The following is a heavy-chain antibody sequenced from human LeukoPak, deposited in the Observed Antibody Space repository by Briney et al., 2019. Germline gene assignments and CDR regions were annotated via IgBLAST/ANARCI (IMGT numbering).Heavy chain of an antibody. CDR1: GGSISSYY. V-gene: IGHV4-59*01. D-gene: IGHD6-13*01. CDR3: ARDYSSSWYLAAFDI. Sequence: SETLSLTCTVSGGSISSYYWSWIRQPPGKGLEWIGYIYYSGSTNYNPSLKSRVTISVDTSKNQFSPKLSSVTAADTAVYYCARDYSSSWYLAAFDIWGQGTMVTVSS. J-gene: IGHJ3*02. CDR2: IYYSGST.